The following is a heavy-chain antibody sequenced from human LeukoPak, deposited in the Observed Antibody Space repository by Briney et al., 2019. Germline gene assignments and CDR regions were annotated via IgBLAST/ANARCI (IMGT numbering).Heavy chain of an antibody. CDR2: TSYDGSNK. V-gene: IGHV3-30*18. Sequence: GRSLRLSCAASGFTFSSYGMHWVRQAPGKGLEWVAVTSYDGSNKYYADSVKGRFTISRDNSKNTLYLQMNSLRAEDTAVYYCAKDPYYYDSSGYYWGQGTLVTVSS. D-gene: IGHD3-22*01. CDR3: AKDPYYYDSSGYY. J-gene: IGHJ4*02. CDR1: GFTFSSYG.